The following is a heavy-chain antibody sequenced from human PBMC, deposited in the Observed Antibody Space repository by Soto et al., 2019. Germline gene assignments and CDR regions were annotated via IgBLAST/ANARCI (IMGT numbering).Heavy chain of an antibody. CDR2: IYPGDSDT. D-gene: IGHD3-22*01. CDR1: GYSFTRYW. CDR3: ARTRGYYYDSSGRTKEDWFDP. J-gene: IGHJ5*02. V-gene: IGHV5-51*01. Sequence: GESLKISCKGSGYSFTRYWIGWVRQMPGKGLEWMGIIYPGDSDTRYSPSFQGQVTISADKSISTAYLQWSSLKASDTAMYYCARTRGYYYDSSGRTKEDWFDPWGQGTLVTVSS.